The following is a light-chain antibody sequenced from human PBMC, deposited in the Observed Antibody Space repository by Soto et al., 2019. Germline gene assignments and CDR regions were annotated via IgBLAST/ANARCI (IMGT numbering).Light chain of an antibody. CDR2: RAS. CDR1: QTVSYN. J-gene: IGKJ4*01. CDR3: QQRSKWRT. Sequence: EIVMTQSPATLSVSPGETATLTCRASQTVSYNFAWYQQKPGQPPRLLFYRASTRATGVPDRFSASGFATEFTLSINGLQSEDFAVYYCQQRSKWRTFGGGTKVEIK. V-gene: IGKV3-15*01.